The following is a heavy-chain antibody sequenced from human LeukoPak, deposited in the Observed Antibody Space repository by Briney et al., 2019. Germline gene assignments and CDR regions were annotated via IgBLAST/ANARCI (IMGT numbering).Heavy chain of an antibody. V-gene: IGHV4-34*01. CDR3: ARGSDDYYDSSGYYGS. D-gene: IGHD3-22*01. CDR1: GGSFSGYY. Sequence: SETLSLTCAVYGGSFSGYYWSWIRQPPGKGLEWIGEINHSGSTNYNPSLKSRVTISVDTSKNQFSLKLSSVTAADTAVYYCARGSDDYYDSSGYYGSWGQGTLVTASS. CDR2: INHSGST. J-gene: IGHJ4*02.